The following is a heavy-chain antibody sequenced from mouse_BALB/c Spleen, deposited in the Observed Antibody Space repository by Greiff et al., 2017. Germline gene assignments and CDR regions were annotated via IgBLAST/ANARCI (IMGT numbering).Heavy chain of an antibody. J-gene: IGHJ2*01. CDR3: ARHYYYGSSYYFDY. V-gene: IGHV5-12-1*01. D-gene: IGHD1-1*01. Sequence: EVHLVESGGGLVKPGGSLKLSCAASGFAFSSYDMSWVRQTPEKRLEWVAYISSGGGSTYYPDTVKGRFTISRDNAKNTLYLQMSSLKSEDTAMYYCARHYYYGSSYYFDYWGQGTTLTVSS. CDR1: GFAFSSYD. CDR2: ISSGGGST.